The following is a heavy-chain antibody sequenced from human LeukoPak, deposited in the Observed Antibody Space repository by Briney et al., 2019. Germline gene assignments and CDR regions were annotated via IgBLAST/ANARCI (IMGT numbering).Heavy chain of an antibody. J-gene: IGHJ4*02. CDR3: AKSEISPNYYDSSGYYNY. Sequence: GGSLRLSYAASGFTFSSYAMSWVRQAPGKGLEWVSAISGSGGSTYYADSVKGRFTISRDNSKNTLYLQMNSLRAEDTAVYYCAKSEISPNYYDSSGYYNYWGQGTLVTVSS. D-gene: IGHD3-22*01. CDR1: GFTFSSYA. V-gene: IGHV3-23*01. CDR2: ISGSGGST.